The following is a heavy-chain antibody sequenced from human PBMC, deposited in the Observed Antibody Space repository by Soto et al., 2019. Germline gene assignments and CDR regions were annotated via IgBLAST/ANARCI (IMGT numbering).Heavy chain of an antibody. Sequence: EVQLLDSGGGLVQPGGSLRLSCVASGFTFTSYAMNWVRQAPGKGLDWVSAISGSGGRTYYADSVKGRSTISRDNSKNTLYLQRSSLRADDTALYYCAKAPLGSGYDPDYGGQGTLLTLSS. J-gene: IGHJ4*02. V-gene: IGHV3-23*01. CDR3: AKAPLGSGYDPDY. CDR2: ISGSGGRT. CDR1: GFTFTSYA. D-gene: IGHD6-25*01.